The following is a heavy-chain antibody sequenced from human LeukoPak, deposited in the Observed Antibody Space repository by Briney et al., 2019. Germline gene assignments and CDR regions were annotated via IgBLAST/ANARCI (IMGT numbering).Heavy chain of an antibody. Sequence: ASVKVSCKASGYTFTSYGISWVRQAPGQGLEWMGWISAYNGNTYYAQKLQGRVTMTTDTSTSTAYMELRSLRSDDTAVYYCARELRPYSGSYIDYWGQGTLVTVSS. CDR3: ARELRPYSGSYIDY. CDR2: ISAYNGNT. V-gene: IGHV1-18*01. J-gene: IGHJ4*02. D-gene: IGHD1-26*01. CDR1: GYTFTSYG.